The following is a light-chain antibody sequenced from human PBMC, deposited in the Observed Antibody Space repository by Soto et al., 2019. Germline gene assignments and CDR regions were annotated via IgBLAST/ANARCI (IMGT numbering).Light chain of an antibody. CDR2: SNN. V-gene: IGLV1-44*01. CDR3: AAWDDSPNGVV. J-gene: IGLJ2*01. Sequence: QSVLTQPPSASGTPGQRVTISCSGSSSNIGSNTVYWYQQLPGTAPTLLIYSNNQRPSGVPDRFSGYKSGTSASLAISGLLSEDEADYYCAAWDDSPNGVVFGGGTKVTVL. CDR1: SSNIGSNT.